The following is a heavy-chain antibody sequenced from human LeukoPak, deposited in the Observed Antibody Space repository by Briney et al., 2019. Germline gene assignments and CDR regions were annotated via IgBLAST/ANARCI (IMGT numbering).Heavy chain of an antibody. D-gene: IGHD6-6*01. J-gene: IGHJ4*02. CDR2: INGDGSST. CDR3: ARGYSSSYRIDY. Sequence: GGSPRLSCAASGFTFSSYWMHWVRQAPGKGLVWVSRINGDGSSTSYADSVKGRFTISRDNAKNTLYLQMNSLRAEDTAVYYCARGYSSSYRIDYWGQGTLVTVSS. V-gene: IGHV3-74*01. CDR1: GFTFSSYW.